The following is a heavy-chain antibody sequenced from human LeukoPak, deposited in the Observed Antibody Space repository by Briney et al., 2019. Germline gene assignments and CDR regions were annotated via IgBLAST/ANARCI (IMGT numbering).Heavy chain of an antibody. CDR3: GRAEMPSVAGEDWFDP. V-gene: IGHV5-10-1*01. D-gene: IGHD3-10*01. Sequence: GESLKISCKGSGYRFTSYWISWVRQMPGKGLEWMGRIDPDDSYTSYSPSFQGRVSISVDKSISTAYLQWSSLKASDTAIYYCGRAEMPSVAGEDWFDPWGQGTLVTVSS. CDR1: GYRFTSYW. J-gene: IGHJ5*02. CDR2: IDPDDSYT.